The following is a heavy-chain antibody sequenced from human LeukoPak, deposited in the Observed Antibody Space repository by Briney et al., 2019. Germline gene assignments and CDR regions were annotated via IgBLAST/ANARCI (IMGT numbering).Heavy chain of an antibody. V-gene: IGHV4-59*13. CDR2: IDNSGNT. Sequence: SETLSLTCTVSGDSISGFYWNWIRQPPGGGLGWIGYIDNSGNTKYNPSLKSRLTISGDTSNNQFSLKLSSVTAADTAVYYCARGTYNWNCYFDYWGQGTLVTVSS. CDR1: GDSISGFY. CDR3: ARGTYNWNCYFDY. D-gene: IGHD1-1*01. J-gene: IGHJ4*02.